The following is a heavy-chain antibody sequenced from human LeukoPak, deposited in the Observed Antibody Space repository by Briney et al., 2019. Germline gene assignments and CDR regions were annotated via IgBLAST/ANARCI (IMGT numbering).Heavy chain of an antibody. Sequence: PGGSLRPSCAASGFTFSSYAMHWVRQAPGKGLEWVAVISYDGSNKYYADSVKGRFTISRDNSKNTLYLQMNSLRAEDTAVYYCARADIVVVPAALDYWGQGTLVTVSS. CDR2: ISYDGSNK. J-gene: IGHJ4*02. V-gene: IGHV3-30*01. D-gene: IGHD2-2*01. CDR3: ARADIVVVPAALDY. CDR1: GFTFSSYA.